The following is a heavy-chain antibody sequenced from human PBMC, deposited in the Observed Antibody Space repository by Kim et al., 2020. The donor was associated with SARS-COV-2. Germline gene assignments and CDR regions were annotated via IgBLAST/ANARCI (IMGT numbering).Heavy chain of an antibody. CDR3: ATSCSIISCHGFDP. V-gene: IGHV1-24*01. D-gene: IGHD2-2*01. Sequence: AQKFRGRVTMADDTYTDTAYMELSSLRSEDTAVYYCATSCSIISCHGFDPWGQGTLVTVSS. J-gene: IGHJ5*02.